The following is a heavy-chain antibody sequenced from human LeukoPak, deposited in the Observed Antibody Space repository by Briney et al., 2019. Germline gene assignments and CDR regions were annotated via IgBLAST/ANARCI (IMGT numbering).Heavy chain of an antibody. Sequence: ASVKVSCRPSEYIFSNSLMHWVRQAPGQGLEWMGVVNPSDTSTTYAQSLQGRVTMTRDTSTSTVYMDLSGLRSEDTAMYYCVRENIAVAGPAFDYWGQGTLVTVSS. V-gene: IGHV1-46*04. D-gene: IGHD6-19*01. CDR2: VNPSDTST. J-gene: IGHJ4*02. CDR1: EYIFSNSL. CDR3: VRENIAVAGPAFDY.